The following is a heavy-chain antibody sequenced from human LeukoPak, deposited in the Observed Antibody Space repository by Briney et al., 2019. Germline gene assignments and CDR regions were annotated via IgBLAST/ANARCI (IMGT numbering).Heavy chain of an antibody. D-gene: IGHD3-10*01. CDR3: ARLRLLYYYMDV. J-gene: IGHJ6*03. V-gene: IGHV4-39*01. CDR2: IYYSGST. Sequence: PSETLSLTCTVSGGSISSSSYYWGWIRQPPGKGLEWIGSIYYSGSTYYNPSLRSRVTISVDTSKNQFSLKLSSVTAADTAVYYCARLRLLYYYMDVWGKGTTVTVS. CDR1: GGSISSSSYY.